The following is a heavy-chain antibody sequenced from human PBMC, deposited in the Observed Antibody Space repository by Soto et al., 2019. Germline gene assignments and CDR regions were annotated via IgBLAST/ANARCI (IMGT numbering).Heavy chain of an antibody. CDR1: GFTFSSYG. D-gene: IGHD3-3*01. J-gene: IGHJ4*02. CDR3: ARGHEYDFWSGYQVAFHY. CDR2: IWYDGSNK. Sequence: QVQLVESGGGVVQPGRSPRLSCAASGFTFSSYGMHWVRQAPGKGLEWVAVIWYDGSNKYYAGSVKGRFTISRDNSKNTLYLKMNSLRAENTAVYYCARGHEYDFWSGYQVAFHYWGQGTLVTVSS. V-gene: IGHV3-33*01.